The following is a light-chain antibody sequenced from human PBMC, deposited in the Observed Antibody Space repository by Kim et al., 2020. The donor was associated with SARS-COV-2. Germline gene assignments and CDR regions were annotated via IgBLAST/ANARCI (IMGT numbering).Light chain of an antibody. V-gene: IGLV7-46*01. CDR3: LLTYNGIRL. CDR1: AGAVTSGHY. Sequence: QAVVTQEPSLTVSPGGTVTLTCGSSAGAVTSGHYPYWFQQKPGQAPRTLIYDINNRNAWTPARFSGSLPGGKAALTLSGAQPEDGADYFCLLTYNGIRLFGGGTQLTVL. J-gene: IGLJ2*01. CDR2: DIN.